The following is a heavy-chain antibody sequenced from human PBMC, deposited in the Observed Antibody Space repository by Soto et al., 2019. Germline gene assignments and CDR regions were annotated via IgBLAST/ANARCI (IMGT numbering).Heavy chain of an antibody. V-gene: IGHV3-49*04. Sequence: PRLSCTTSGFTFGDYALSWVRQAPGKGLEWVGFMRRNAYGGTTDYAASVKGRFTISRDDSKSIAYLQMNSLRTEDTALYYCTRASSLDIDFWGQGTLVTVSS. CDR3: TRASSLDIDF. J-gene: IGHJ4*02. CDR2: MRRNAYGGTT. D-gene: IGHD3-16*01. CDR1: GFTFGDYA.